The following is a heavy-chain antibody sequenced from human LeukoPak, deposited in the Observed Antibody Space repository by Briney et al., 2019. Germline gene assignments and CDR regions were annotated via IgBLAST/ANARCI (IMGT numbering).Heavy chain of an antibody. J-gene: IGHJ4*02. V-gene: IGHV3-21*01. Sequence: GGSLRLSCAASGFTFSSYSMNWVRQAPGKGLEWVSSISSSSSYIYYADSVKGRFTISRDNAKNSLYLQLNSLRAEDTAVYYCARDSTYYYDSGSSGPHYFDNWGQGTLVTVSS. CDR1: GFTFSSYS. CDR2: ISSSSSYI. D-gene: IGHD3-10*01. CDR3: ARDSTYYYDSGSSGPHYFDN.